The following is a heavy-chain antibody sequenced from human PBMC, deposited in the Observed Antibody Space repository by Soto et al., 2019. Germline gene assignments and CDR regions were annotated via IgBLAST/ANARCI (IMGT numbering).Heavy chain of an antibody. Sequence: GSVKVYYKTCGYTFTSYGISLVRRAPGQGLEWMGWISAYNGNTNYAQKLQGRVTMTTDTSTSTAYMELRSLRSDDTAVYYCAREHSSGWYLNYYYGMDVWGQGTTVTVSS. CDR1: GYTFTSYG. J-gene: IGHJ6*02. CDR2: ISAYNGNT. D-gene: IGHD6-19*01. V-gene: IGHV1-18*01. CDR3: AREHSSGWYLNYYYGMDV.